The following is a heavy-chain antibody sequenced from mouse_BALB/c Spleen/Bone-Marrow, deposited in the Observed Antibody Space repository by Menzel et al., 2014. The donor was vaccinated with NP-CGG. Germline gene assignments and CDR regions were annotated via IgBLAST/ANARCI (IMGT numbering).Heavy chain of an antibody. D-gene: IGHD2-1*01. CDR3: TRSNGNWFAY. CDR1: GYTFTSYY. Sequence: VQLQQSGAELVKPGASVKLSCKASGYTFTSYYMYWVKQRPGQGLEWIGEINPSNGGSNFNEKFKNKATLTVDKSSSTAYMQLSSLIFEDSAVNYCTRSNGNWFAYWGQGTLVTVSA. J-gene: IGHJ3*01. V-gene: IGHV1S81*02. CDR2: INPSNGGS.